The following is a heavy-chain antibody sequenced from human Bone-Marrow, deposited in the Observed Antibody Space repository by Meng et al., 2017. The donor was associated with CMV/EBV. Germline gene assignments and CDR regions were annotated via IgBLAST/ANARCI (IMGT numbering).Heavy chain of an antibody. D-gene: IGHD6-13*01. CDR1: GFTFDDYA. J-gene: IGHJ4*02. CDR3: AREFSTSWAYDY. Sequence: GESLKISCAASGFTFDDYAMHWVRQAPGKGLEWVSLISWDGGSTYYADSVKGRFTISRDNAKNSLYLQMHSLRAEDTAVYYCAREFSTSWAYDYWGQGTLVTVSS. CDR2: ISWDGGST. V-gene: IGHV3-43D*03.